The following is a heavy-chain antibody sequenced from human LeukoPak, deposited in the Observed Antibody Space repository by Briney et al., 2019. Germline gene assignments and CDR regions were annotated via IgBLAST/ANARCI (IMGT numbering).Heavy chain of an antibody. CDR3: ARDPSSGWYLKGWFDP. CDR2: ISSSSNYI. CDR1: GFTFSSYS. V-gene: IGHV3-21*01. Sequence: PGGSLRLSCAASGFTFSSYSMNWVRQAPGKGLELVSSISSSSNYIYYADSVKGRFTISRDNAKNSLYLQMNRLRAEDTAVYYCARDPSSGWYLKGWFDPWGQGTLVTVSS. J-gene: IGHJ5*02. D-gene: IGHD6-19*01.